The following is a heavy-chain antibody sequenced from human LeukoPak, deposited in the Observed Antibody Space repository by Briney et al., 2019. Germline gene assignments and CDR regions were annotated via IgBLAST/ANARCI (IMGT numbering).Heavy chain of an antibody. CDR1: GGTFSSSI. J-gene: IGHJ6*02. CDR2: IIPVLTTT. Sequence: ASVKVSCKASGGTFSSSIISWVRQAPGQGLEWLGGIIPVLTTTTYAQNFQGRVTITADESTNTAYMELSSLRVDDTAVYYCARPYKRQLVHNYYYAMDVWGQGTTVIVSS. D-gene: IGHD1-1*01. V-gene: IGHV1-69*13. CDR3: ARPYKRQLVHNYYYAMDV.